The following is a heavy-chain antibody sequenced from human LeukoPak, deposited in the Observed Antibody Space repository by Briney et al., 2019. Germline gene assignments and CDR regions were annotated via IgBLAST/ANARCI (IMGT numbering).Heavy chain of an antibody. CDR1: GFTFSSYS. V-gene: IGHV3-48*01. J-gene: IGHJ4*02. CDR2: ISSSSSTI. Sequence: GGSLRLSCAASGFTFSSYSMNWVRQAPGKGLEWVSYISSSSSTIYYADSVKGRFTISRDNSKNTLYLQMNSLRAEDTAVYYCAKDHNIYSRKHPLDYWGQGTLVTVSS. D-gene: IGHD6-13*01. CDR3: AKDHNIYSRKHPLDY.